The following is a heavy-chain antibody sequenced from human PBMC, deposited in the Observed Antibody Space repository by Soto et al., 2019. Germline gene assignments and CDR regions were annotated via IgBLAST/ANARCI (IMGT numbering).Heavy chain of an antibody. Sequence: QVTLKESGPTLVKPTQTLTLTCTVSGLSLRTTRVGVGWVRQPPGKALEWLALLYWDDDKRYSPSLRSRLTIAKDISEKQVVLTMTNMDTVDTATYYCVQSRCGGDCLEIYSSHAYNGLDVWGQGTTVTVSS. D-gene: IGHD2-21*02. J-gene: IGHJ6*02. CDR3: VQSRCGGDCLEIYSSHAYNGLDV. CDR1: GLSLRTTRVG. CDR2: LYWDDDK. V-gene: IGHV2-5*02.